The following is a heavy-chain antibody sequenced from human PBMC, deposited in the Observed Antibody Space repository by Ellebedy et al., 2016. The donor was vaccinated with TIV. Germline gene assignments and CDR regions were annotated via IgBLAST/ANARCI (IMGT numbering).Heavy chain of an antibody. J-gene: IGHJ4*02. V-gene: IGHV3-53*01. D-gene: IGHD1-26*01. Sequence: PGGSLRLSCAASGFTVSSNYMSWVRQAPGKGLEWVSVIYSGGSTYYADSVKGRFTISRDNSKNTLYLQMNSLRAEDTAVYYCASGRDSGSYYGVFDYWGQGTLVTVSS. CDR1: GFTVSSNY. CDR2: IYSGGST. CDR3: ASGRDSGSYYGVFDY.